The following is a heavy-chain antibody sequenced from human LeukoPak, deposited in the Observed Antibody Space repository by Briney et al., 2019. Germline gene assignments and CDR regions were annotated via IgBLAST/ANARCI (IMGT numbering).Heavy chain of an antibody. CDR1: GGSISSSTHY. D-gene: IGHD2-2*01. J-gene: IGHJ3*02. V-gene: IGHV4-39*01. CDR2: IHYSGST. CDR3: ARSYCSSSCYAVGAFDI. Sequence: PSETLSLTCTVSGGSISSSTHYWGWIRQPPGKGLEWMGSIHYSGSTYYNPSLKSRVTMSVDMSKNQFSLRLSSVTAADTAVYYCARSYCSSSCYAVGAFDIWGQGTMVTVSS.